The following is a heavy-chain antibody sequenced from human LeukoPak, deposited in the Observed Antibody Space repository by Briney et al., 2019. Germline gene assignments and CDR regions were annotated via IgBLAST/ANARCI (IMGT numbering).Heavy chain of an antibody. V-gene: IGHV3-74*01. Sequence: SGGSLRLSCAASGFTFSSYAMSWVRQAPGKGLVWVSRIKSDGSITDYADSVKGRFTISRDNARNTLYLQMNGLRAEDTAVYYCATRYSGTDYPGWPFDYWGQGTLVTVSS. J-gene: IGHJ4*02. CDR3: ATRYSGTDYPGWPFDY. CDR2: IKSDGSIT. D-gene: IGHD5-12*01. CDR1: GFTFSSYA.